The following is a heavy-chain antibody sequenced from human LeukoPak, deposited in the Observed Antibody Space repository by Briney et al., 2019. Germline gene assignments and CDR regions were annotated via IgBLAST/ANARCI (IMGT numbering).Heavy chain of an antibody. CDR3: ARDDTTFGVTFDY. J-gene: IGHJ4*02. CDR1: GGTFSSYA. CDR2: IIPIFGTA. V-gene: IGHV1-69*05. Sequence: SVKVSCKASGGTFSSYAISWVRQAPGQGLEWMGRIIPIFGTANYAQKFQGRVTITTDESTSTAYMELSSLRSEDTAVYYCARDDTTFGVTFDYWGQGTLVTVSS. D-gene: IGHD3-3*01.